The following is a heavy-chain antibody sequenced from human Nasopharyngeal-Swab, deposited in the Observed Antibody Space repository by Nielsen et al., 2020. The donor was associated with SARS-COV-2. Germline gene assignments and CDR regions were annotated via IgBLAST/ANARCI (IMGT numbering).Heavy chain of an antibody. CDR1: GFTFSSYA. D-gene: IGHD5-24*01. V-gene: IGHV3-23*01. Sequence: GESLKISCAASGFTFSSYAMSWVRQAPGKGLEWVSAISGSGGSTYYADSVKGRFTISRDNSKNTLYLQMNSLRAEDTAVYYCARESRDVEMASYYFDYWGQGTLVTVSS. J-gene: IGHJ4*02. CDR3: ARESRDVEMASYYFDY. CDR2: ISGSGGST.